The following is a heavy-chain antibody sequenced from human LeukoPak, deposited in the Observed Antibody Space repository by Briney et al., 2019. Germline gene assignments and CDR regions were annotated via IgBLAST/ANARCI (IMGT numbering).Heavy chain of an antibody. V-gene: IGHV3-30*18. Sequence: GGSLRLSCAASGFPFSDFGIHWVPHAPGKGREGVAVTSYDGTNKYYTDSVKRRFTISRENSKNTLYLQMNSMRTDDTALYYCAKDYGGNNYDTFDIWGQGTMVAVSS. J-gene: IGHJ3*02. D-gene: IGHD4-23*01. CDR1: GFPFSDFG. CDR3: AKDYGGNNYDTFDI. CDR2: TSYDGTNK.